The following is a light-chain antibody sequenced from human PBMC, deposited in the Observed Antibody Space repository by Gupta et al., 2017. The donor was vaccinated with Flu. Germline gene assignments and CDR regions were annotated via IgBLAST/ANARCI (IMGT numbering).Light chain of an antibody. Sequence: DIQMTQSPSSLSASVGDRVTITCRASQSISSYLNWYQQKPGKAPKLLIYAASSWQSGVPSRFSGSGSGKDLTLTISRLQQEDFAAYYCHQSDSKHKRTFGQGTKVEIK. CDR3: HQSDSKHKRT. J-gene: IGKJ1*01. CDR2: AAS. V-gene: IGKV1-39*01. CDR1: QSISSY.